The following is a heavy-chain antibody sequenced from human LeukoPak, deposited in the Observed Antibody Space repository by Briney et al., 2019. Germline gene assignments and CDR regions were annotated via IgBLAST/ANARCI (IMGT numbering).Heavy chain of an antibody. V-gene: IGHV1-69*04. J-gene: IGHJ4*02. CDR1: RGTFSSYA. D-gene: IGHD5-12*01. Sequence: SVNVSCKASRGTFSSYAISWVRQAPGQGLEWMGRIIPILGIANYAQKFKGRVKITADKPTSTAYMELSSLRSEDTAVYYCARVDSGYNYWGQGTLVTVSS. CDR3: ARVDSGYNY. CDR2: IIPILGIA.